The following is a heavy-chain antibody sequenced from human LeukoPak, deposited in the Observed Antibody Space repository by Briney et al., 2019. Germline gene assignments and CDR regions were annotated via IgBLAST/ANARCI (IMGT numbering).Heavy chain of an antibody. CDR2: INSDGSNT. D-gene: IGHD4/OR15-4a*01. J-gene: IGHJ4*02. Sequence: QPGGSLTLPCAASGFTFSSYWMHWVRQSPEKGLVWVSRINSDGSNTAYADSVKGRFTISRDNAKNTLYLQMNGLRAEDTAVYYCARDRSLTFDYWGQGTPVTVSS. CDR3: ARDRSLTFDY. CDR1: GFTFSSYW. V-gene: IGHV3-74*01.